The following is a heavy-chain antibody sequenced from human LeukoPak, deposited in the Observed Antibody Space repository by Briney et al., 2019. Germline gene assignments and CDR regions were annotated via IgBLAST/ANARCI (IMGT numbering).Heavy chain of an antibody. J-gene: IGHJ4*02. CDR1: GFIFSDYY. Sequence: GGSLRLSCAASGFIFSDYYMSWIRQAPGKGLEWISYISSSGSTIYYADSVKGRFTISRDNAKNSLYLQMNSLRAEDTAAYYCARDLFGQWLLDYWGQGTLVTVSS. D-gene: IGHD6-19*01. CDR3: ARDLFGQWLLDY. V-gene: IGHV3-11*01. CDR2: ISSSGSTI.